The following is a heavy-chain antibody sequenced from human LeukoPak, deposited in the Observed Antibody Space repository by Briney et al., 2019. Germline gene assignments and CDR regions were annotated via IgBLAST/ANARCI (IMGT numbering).Heavy chain of an antibody. CDR3: ARGYCTNGVCYTWTDY. V-gene: IGHV1-2*02. Sequence: ASVKVSCKASGFTFTGYYMHWVRQAPGQGLEWMGWINPNSGGTNYAQKFQGRVTMTRDTSISTAYMELSRLRSDDTAVYYCARGYCTNGVCYTWTDYWGQGTLVTVSS. D-gene: IGHD2-8*01. CDR1: GFTFTGYY. J-gene: IGHJ4*02. CDR2: INPNSGGT.